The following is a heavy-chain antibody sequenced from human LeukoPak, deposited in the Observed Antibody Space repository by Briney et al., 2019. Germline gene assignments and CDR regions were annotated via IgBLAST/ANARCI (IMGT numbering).Heavy chain of an antibody. V-gene: IGHV3-48*03. CDR1: GFTFSSYE. CDR3: AELGITMIGGV. D-gene: IGHD3-10*02. Sequence: GGSLRLSCAASGFTFSSYEMNWVRQAPGKGLEWVSYISSSGSTIYYADSVKGRFTISRDIAKNSLYLQMNSLRAEDTAVYYCAELGITMIGGVWGKGATVTISS. CDR2: ISSSGSTI. J-gene: IGHJ6*04.